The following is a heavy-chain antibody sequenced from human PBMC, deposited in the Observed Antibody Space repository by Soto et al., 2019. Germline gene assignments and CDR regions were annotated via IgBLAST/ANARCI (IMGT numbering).Heavy chain of an antibody. D-gene: IGHD5-12*01. Sequence: EVELVESGGGLIQPGGSLRLSCAASGFTFSNYVMPWVRQAPGKGLDWVASLSGSGHSTHYADSVRGRFTISRDNSKNKLYLQRNSARAEDTALYDCAKGSSNDGYNWGQGTLVTVSS. V-gene: IGHV3-23*04. CDR3: AKGSSNDGYN. J-gene: IGHJ4*02. CDR2: LSGSGHST. CDR1: GFTFSNYV.